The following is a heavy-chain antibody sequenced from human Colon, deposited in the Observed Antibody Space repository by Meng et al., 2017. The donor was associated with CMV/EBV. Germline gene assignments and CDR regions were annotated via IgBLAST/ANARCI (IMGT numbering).Heavy chain of an antibody. Sequence: TFSSFVMSWVRQAPVKGLEWVSSISESGDVIHYADSVKGRFTISRDNSRNTLYLQMNSLRAEDTAVYYCAKGGAYCSGGSCSSPFDYWGQGTLVTVSS. V-gene: IGHV3-23*01. J-gene: IGHJ4*02. CDR3: AKGGAYCSGGSCSSPFDY. D-gene: IGHD2-15*01. CDR2: ISESGDVI. CDR1: TFSSFV.